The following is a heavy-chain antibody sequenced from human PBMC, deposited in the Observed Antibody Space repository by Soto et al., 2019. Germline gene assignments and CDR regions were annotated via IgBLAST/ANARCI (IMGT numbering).Heavy chain of an antibody. CDR3: AKMQGGDSSWPTNSLSLPGLGGRSKRADAFDI. J-gene: IGHJ3*02. V-gene: IGHV3-23*01. Sequence: GGSLRLSCAASGFTFSSYAMSWVRQAPGKGLEWVSAISGSGGSTYYADSVKGRFTISRDNSKNTLYLQMNSLRAEDTAVYYCAKMQGGDSSWPTNSLSLPGLGGRSKRADAFDIWGQGTMVTVSS. CDR2: ISGSGGST. D-gene: IGHD6-13*01. CDR1: GFTFSSYA.